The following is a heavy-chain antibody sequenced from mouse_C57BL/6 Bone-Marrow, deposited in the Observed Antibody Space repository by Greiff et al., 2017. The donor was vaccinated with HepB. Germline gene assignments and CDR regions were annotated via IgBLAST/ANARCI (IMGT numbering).Heavy chain of an antibody. CDR1: GFTFSSYA. D-gene: IGHD2-5*01. Sequence: EVKLMESGGGLVKPGGSLKLSCAASGFTFSSYAMSWVRQTPEKRLEWVATISDGGSYTYYPDNVKGRFTISRDNAKNNLYLQMSHLKSEDTAMYYCARDAPNYYSNYGGYFDVWGTGTTVTVSS. V-gene: IGHV5-4*01. CDR3: ARDAPNYYSNYGGYFDV. J-gene: IGHJ1*03. CDR2: ISDGGSYT.